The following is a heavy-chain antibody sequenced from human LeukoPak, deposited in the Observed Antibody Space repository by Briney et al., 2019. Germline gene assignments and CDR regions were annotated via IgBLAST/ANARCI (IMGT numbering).Heavy chain of an antibody. CDR2: MNPNSGNT. D-gene: IGHD2-2*01. V-gene: IGHV1-8*01. J-gene: IGHJ6*02. CDR1: GYTFTSYD. CDR3: ARGPRYQQLWGGYYYYGMDV. Sequence: ASVKVSCKASGYTFTSYDINWVRQATGQGLEWMGWMNPNSGNTGYAQKFQGRVTMTRNTSISTAYMELSSLRSEDTAVYYCARGPRYQQLWGGYYYYGMDVWGQGTTVTVSS.